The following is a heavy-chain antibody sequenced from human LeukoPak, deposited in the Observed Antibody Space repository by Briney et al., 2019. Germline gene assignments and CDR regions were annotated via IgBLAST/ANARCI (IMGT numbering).Heavy chain of an antibody. CDR3: ARAYYSDSGTYYVPFDY. Sequence: GGSLRLSCEASGFSFSTYNMNWVRQAPGKGLEWVSYISGTGTSIYYADSVKGRFTISRDSAKTSLYLQMNSLRAEDTAMYYCARAYYSDSGTYYVPFDYWGQGTLVTVSS. J-gene: IGHJ4*02. CDR2: ISGTGTSI. D-gene: IGHD3-10*01. V-gene: IGHV3-48*01. CDR1: GFSFSTYN.